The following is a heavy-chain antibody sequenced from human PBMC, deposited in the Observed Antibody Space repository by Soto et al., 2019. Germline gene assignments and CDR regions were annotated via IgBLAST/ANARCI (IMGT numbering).Heavy chain of an antibody. CDR2: TYYRSKWYN. V-gene: IGHV6-1*01. CDR3: ARGHDSSGYYSPDYYYYYGMDV. D-gene: IGHD3-22*01. J-gene: IGHJ6*02. Sequence: QTLSLTCAISGDSVSSNSAAWNWIRQSPSRGLEWLGRTYYRSKWYNDYAVSVKSRITINPDTSKNQFSLQLNSVTPEDTAVYYCARGHDSSGYYSPDYYYYYGMDVWGQGTTVTVSS. CDR1: GDSVSSNSAA.